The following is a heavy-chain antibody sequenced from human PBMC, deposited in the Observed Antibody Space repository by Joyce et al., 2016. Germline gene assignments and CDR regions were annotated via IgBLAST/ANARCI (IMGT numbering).Heavy chain of an antibody. CDR3: ASPSCAV. V-gene: IGHV3-48*03. CDR2: ISRSGDLI. Sequence: EVQLVESGGGLVQPGGSLLLSCAASGFIFSSKEMNWGRQAPGKGLEWTAYISRSGDLIHYAASVRGRFTISRDNAGSSLYLQTESLRAEDTAMYDCASPSCAVWGQGSLVTVSS. J-gene: IGHJ4*02. CDR1: GFIFSSKE.